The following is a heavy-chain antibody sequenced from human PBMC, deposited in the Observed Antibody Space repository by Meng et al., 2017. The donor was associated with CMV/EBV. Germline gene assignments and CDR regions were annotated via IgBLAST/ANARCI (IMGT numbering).Heavy chain of an antibody. J-gene: IGHJ5*02. Sequence: SVKFSCKASGYTVTGYYMHWVRQAPGQGLEWMGWSNPNSGGTNYAQKFQGRVTMTRNTSISTAYMELSRLRSDDTAVYYCARESHGTTGTTPVDWFDPWGQGTLVTVSS. D-gene: IGHD1-1*01. V-gene: IGHV1-2*02. CDR3: ARESHGTTGTTPVDWFDP. CDR2: SNPNSGGT. CDR1: GYTVTGYY.